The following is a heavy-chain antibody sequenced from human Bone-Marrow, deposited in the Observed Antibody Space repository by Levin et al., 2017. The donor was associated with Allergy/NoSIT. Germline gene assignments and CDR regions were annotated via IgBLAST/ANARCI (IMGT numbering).Heavy chain of an antibody. CDR2: VHPYSGDS. D-gene: IGHD5-12*01. Sequence: ASVKVSCQASGYTFTGYYIHWVRQAPGQGLEWMGWVHPYSGDSHYAQKFRGRITLTRDRSISTAYMEMSSLRSDDTAVYYCARPLRGYMYGFDYWGQGTLVTVSS. V-gene: IGHV1-2*02. J-gene: IGHJ4*02. CDR1: GYTFTGYY. CDR3: ARPLRGYMYGFDY.